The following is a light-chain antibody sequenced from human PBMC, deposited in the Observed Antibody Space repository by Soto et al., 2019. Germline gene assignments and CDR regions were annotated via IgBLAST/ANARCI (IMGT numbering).Light chain of an antibody. Sequence: EIVLTQSPDTLCLSPGERATLSCRASESVTSSHIAWYQQKPGQAPRLLIYSASSRATGIPDRFSGSGPGTDFTLTISTLEPEDFAVYYCQYYGSTRNTFGQGTRLEIK. CDR1: ESVTSSH. J-gene: IGKJ5*01. CDR2: SAS. V-gene: IGKV3-20*01. CDR3: QYYGSTRNT.